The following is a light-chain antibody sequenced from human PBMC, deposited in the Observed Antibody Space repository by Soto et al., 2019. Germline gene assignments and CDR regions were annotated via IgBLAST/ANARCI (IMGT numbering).Light chain of an antibody. CDR1: QSISSY. Sequence: DIQMTQYPSSLSASVGDRVTITCRASQSISSYLNWYQQKPGKAPKLLIYAASSLHSGVPSRFSGSGSGTDFTLTSSSLQPEDFANYYCQESYSTPLGFGGGTKVEIK. CDR3: QESYSTPLG. CDR2: AAS. J-gene: IGKJ4*01. V-gene: IGKV1-39*01.